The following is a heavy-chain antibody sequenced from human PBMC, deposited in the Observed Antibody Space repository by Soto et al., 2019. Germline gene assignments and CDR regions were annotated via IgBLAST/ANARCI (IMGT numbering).Heavy chain of an antibody. Sequence: QVQLEQSGAEVKMPGSSVTVSCKAYGATFTKYAFNWVRQAPRQGLEWMGGIIPLFGSTNYAERFQGRLTVTTNESTSTVFMELSSLTSDDTAIYYCARDETVIRGVIKRGGGLDLWGQGTTVIVSS. J-gene: IGHJ6*02. CDR3: ARDETVIRGVIKRGGGLDL. V-gene: IGHV1-69*19. CDR1: GATFTKYA. D-gene: IGHD3-10*01. CDR2: IIPLFGST.